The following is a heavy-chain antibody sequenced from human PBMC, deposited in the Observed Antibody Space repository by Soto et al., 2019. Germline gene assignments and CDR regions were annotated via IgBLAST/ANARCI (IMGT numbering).Heavy chain of an antibody. J-gene: IGHJ4*02. CDR2: IKSKTDGGTA. V-gene: IGHV3-15*01. Sequence: GGSLRLSCAASGFTFSSYAMSWVRQAPGKGLEWVGRIKSKTDGGTADYPAPVKGRFSISRDDSKSTLYLQMNSLEIEDTAVYYCTTDGPSGYDSIFFDYWGQGTLVTVSS. D-gene: IGHD5-12*01. CDR3: TTDGPSGYDSIFFDY. CDR1: GFTFSSYA.